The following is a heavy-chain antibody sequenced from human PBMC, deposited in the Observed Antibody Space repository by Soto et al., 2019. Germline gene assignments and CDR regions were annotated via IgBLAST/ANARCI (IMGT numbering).Heavy chain of an antibody. CDR2: IIPMFGTA. CDR3: ASGIQLWLRRINNGYSG. D-gene: IGHD5-18*01. V-gene: IGHV1-69*12. CDR1: VGTFSTYA. J-gene: IGHJ4*02. Sequence: QVQLVQSGAEVKKPESSVKVSCKAPVGTFSTYAISWVRQAPGQGLEWMGGIIPMFGTANDAQRFQDRVTITADESTNTGYMELSSLRSEDTAVYFCASGIQLWLRRINNGYSGWGQGTLVTVSS.